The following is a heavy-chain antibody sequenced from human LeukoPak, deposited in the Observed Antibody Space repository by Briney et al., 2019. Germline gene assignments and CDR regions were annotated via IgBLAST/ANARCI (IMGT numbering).Heavy chain of an antibody. CDR1: GFTFGNYA. CDR2: ISRSGGGT. Sequence: GGSLRLSCAASGFTFGNYAFHWVRRAPGKGPEWVSTISRSGGGTFYADSVRGRLTISRDNSKNTLYLQMSSLRAEDTAVYYCAKRERAEYCTGTRCQGAFDMWGQGTMVTVSS. J-gene: IGHJ3*02. D-gene: IGHD2-8*02. CDR3: AKRERAEYCTGTRCQGAFDM. V-gene: IGHV3-23*01.